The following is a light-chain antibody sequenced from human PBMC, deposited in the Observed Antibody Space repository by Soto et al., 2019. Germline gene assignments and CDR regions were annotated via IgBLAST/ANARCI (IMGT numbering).Light chain of an antibody. CDR2: DNN. CDR3: GTWDSSLSALWV. J-gene: IGLJ3*02. Sequence: QSVLTQPPSVSAAPGRKVTISCSGSSSNIGNNYVSWYQQLPGTAPKLLIYDNNKRPSGIPDRFSGSKSGTSATLGITGLQTGDEADYYCGTWDSSLSALWVFGGGTKVTVL. CDR1: SSNIGNNY. V-gene: IGLV1-51*01.